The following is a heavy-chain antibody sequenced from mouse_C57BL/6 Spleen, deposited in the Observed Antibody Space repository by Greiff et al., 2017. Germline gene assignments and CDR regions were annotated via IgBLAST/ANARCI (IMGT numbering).Heavy chain of an antibody. Sequence: VQLQQPGAELVRPGSSVKLSCKASGYTFTSYWMHWVKQRPIRGLEWIGNIDPSDSETHYNQKFKDKATLTVDKSSSTAYMQLSSLTSEDSAVYYCARGDYYGSSYYAMDYWGQGTSVTVSS. D-gene: IGHD1-1*01. J-gene: IGHJ4*01. V-gene: IGHV1-52*01. CDR2: IDPSDSET. CDR3: ARGDYYGSSYYAMDY. CDR1: GYTFTSYW.